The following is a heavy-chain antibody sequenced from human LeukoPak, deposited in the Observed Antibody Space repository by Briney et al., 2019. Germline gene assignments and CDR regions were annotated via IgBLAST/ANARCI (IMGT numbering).Heavy chain of an antibody. CDR3: AKVGYYYDSSGYYGGGYFDY. CDR2: ISSTGSTI. V-gene: IGHV3-11*04. D-gene: IGHD3-22*01. CDR1: GFTVSSNY. Sequence: GGSLRLSCAASGFTVSSNYMSWVRQAPGKGLEWISYISSTGSTIYYADSVKGRFTISRDNAKNSLDLQMNSLRAQHTAVYYCAKVGYYYDSSGYYGGGYFDYWGQGTLVTVSS. J-gene: IGHJ4*02.